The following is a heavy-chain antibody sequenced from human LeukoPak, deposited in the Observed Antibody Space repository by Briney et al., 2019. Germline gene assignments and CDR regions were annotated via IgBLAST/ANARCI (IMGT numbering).Heavy chain of an antibody. J-gene: IGHJ3*02. CDR1: GFSFNISA. D-gene: IGHD1-26*01. Sequence: GGSLRLSCAASGFSFNISAILWVRQAPGRGLEWVGRIRNKGNNYATTYAASVSGRFTISRDDSKNTAYLQMNGLKTEDTALYYCTRINPTSGSYYNALDIWGQGTMVAVSS. CDR3: TRINPTSGSYYNALDI. CDR2: IRNKGNNYAT. V-gene: IGHV3-73*01.